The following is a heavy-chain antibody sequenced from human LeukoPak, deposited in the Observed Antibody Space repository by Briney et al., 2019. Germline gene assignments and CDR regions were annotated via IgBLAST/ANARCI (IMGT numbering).Heavy chain of an antibody. J-gene: IGHJ3*02. CDR3: ARVGATGAFDI. Sequence: GSLRLSCADSGFTFSSYAMTWVRQAPGKGLEWVSAISGSGGSTYYADSVKGRFTLSRDNSKNSLYLQMNSLRTEDTALYYCARVGATGAFDIWGQGTMVTVSS. CDR1: GFTFSSYA. D-gene: IGHD1-26*01. CDR2: ISGSGGST. V-gene: IGHV3-23*01.